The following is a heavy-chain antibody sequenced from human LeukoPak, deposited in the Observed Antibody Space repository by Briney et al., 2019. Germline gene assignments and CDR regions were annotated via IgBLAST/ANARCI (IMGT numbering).Heavy chain of an antibody. CDR2: INPKSGGT. CDR3: ASGASVGSGYSLYYSDY. D-gene: IGHD3-22*01. Sequence: ASVKASFKASGYTFSDYYIHWVRQAPGQGPEWMGWINPKSGGTNFAQKFQGRVTMTRDTSITTAYMELSRLTSDDTAVYYCASGASVGSGYSLYYSDYWGQGTLVTVSS. CDR1: GYTFSDYY. J-gene: IGHJ4*02. V-gene: IGHV1-2*02.